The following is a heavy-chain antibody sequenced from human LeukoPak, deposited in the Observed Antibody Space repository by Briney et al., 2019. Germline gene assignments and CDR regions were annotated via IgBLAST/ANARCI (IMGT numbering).Heavy chain of an antibody. Sequence: PGGSLRLSCAASGFTLIDHAMTWVRQAPGKGLEWVSAPSHLGDSVHYADSVKGRFTISRDNSKNTVYLQMNSLRAEDTAVYFCARNARYCPKAACYDYWGQGILVTVSS. CDR3: ARNARYCPKAACYDY. D-gene: IGHD2-8*01. V-gene: IGHV3-23*01. J-gene: IGHJ4*02. CDR1: GFTLIDHA. CDR2: PSHLGDSV.